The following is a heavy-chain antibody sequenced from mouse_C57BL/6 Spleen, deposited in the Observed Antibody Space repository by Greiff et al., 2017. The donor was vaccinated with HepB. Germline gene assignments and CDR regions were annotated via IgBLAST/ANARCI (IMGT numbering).Heavy chain of an antibody. CDR3: TRGVYYYGSSGYFDY. CDR2: IDPETGGT. J-gene: IGHJ2*01. V-gene: IGHV1-15*01. D-gene: IGHD1-1*01. CDR1: GYTFTDYE. Sequence: VKLMESGAELVRPGASVTLSCKASGYTFTDYEMHWVKQTPVHGLEWIGAIDPETGGTAYNQKFKGKAILTADKSSSTAYMELRSLTSEDSAVYYCTRGVYYYGSSGYFDYWGQGTTLTVSS.